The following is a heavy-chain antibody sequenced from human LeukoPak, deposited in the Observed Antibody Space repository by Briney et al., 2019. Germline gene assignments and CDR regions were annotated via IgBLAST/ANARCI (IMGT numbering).Heavy chain of an antibody. D-gene: IGHD1-14*01. CDR1: QFNFGNAW. Sequence: PGGSLRLSCVVSQFNFGNAWMAWVRQAPGKGLEWVGRIKSKGDGEKTDYAAPLRGRFSMSRDDSKNTLFLQVNSLQIEDTAAYYCTTGLPGIHGNFDFWGQGTLVTVSS. J-gene: IGHJ4*02. CDR3: TTGLPGIHGNFDF. V-gene: IGHV3-15*01. CDR2: IKSKGDGEKT.